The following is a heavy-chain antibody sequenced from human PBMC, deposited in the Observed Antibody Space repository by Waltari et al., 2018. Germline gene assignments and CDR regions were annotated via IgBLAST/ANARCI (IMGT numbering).Heavy chain of an antibody. D-gene: IGHD3-3*01. CDR2: IYYSGST. CDR1: GGSISSGDYY. V-gene: IGHV4-30-4*08. CDR3: ARSSRWLEWFSYYFDY. Sequence: QVQLQESGPGLVKPSQTLSITCTVSGGSISSGDYYWSWIRQPPGKGLEWIGYIYYSGSTYYNPSLKSRVTISVDTSKNQFSLKLSSVTAADTAVYYCARSSRWLEWFSYYFDYWGQGTLVTVSS. J-gene: IGHJ4*02.